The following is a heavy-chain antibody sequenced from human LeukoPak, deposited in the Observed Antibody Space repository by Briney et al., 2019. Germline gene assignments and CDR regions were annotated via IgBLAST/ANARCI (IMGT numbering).Heavy chain of an antibody. D-gene: IGHD2-2*01. CDR2: IYFSGST. CDR3: ARVATLPYQLLPIYYYYMDV. CDR1: VDSISRYY. V-gene: IGHV4-59*01. Sequence: LGTLCLSCTESVDSISRYYRSSGRHPPRKGLEWVWYIYFSGSTKYNPSPKSRVTLSVDTSKNQFSLKLSSVTAAGTAVYYCARVATLPYQLLPIYYYYMDVWGKGTTVTVSS. J-gene: IGHJ6*03.